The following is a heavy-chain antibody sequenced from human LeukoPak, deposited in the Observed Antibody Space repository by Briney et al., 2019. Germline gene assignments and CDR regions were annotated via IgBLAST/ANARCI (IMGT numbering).Heavy chain of an antibody. Sequence: SETLSLTCTVSGGSVSSGSYYWSWIRQPPGKGLEWLGYIYYSGGPNYNHSLKRQIPISVNTSKDTFSLTLSSVPAAVKAAYYCERHMLYYYDSSGYFNWFDPRGQGTLVTVSS. CDR2: IYYSGGP. V-gene: IGHV4-61*01. CDR1: GGSVSSGSYY. D-gene: IGHD3-22*01. CDR3: ERHMLYYYDSSGYFNWFDP. J-gene: IGHJ5*02.